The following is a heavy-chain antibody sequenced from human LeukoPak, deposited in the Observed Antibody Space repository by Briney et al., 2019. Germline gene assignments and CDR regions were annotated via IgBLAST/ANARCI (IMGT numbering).Heavy chain of an antibody. V-gene: IGHV4-59*01. CDR2: IYYTGST. J-gene: IGHJ4*02. D-gene: IGHD5-18*01. CDR1: GDSISSYY. Sequence: SETLSLTCTVSGDSISSYYWTWIRQPPGKGLEWIGSIYYTGSTNYNSSLKSRVTISIHTSKNQFSLKLSSVTAADTAAYYCARGLQLWLLDYWGQGTLVTVSS. CDR3: ARGLQLWLLDY.